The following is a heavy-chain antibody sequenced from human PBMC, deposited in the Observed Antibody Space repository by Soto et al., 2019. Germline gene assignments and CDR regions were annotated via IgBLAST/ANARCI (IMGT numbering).Heavy chain of an antibody. CDR2: IYYSGST. CDR1: GGSISSGGYY. D-gene: IGHD3-9*01. V-gene: IGHV4-31*03. CDR3: ARSTRYFDWLLD. J-gene: IGHJ4*02. Sequence: SETLSLTCTVSGGSISSGGYYWSWIRQHPGKGLEWIGYIYYSGSTYYNPSLKSRVTISVDTSKNQFSLKLSSVTASDTAVYYSARSTRYFDWLLDWGQGTLVTVSS.